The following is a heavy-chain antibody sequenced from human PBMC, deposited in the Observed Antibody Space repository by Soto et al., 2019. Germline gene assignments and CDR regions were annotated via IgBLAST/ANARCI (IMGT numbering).Heavy chain of an antibody. V-gene: IGHV3-48*03. Sequence: EAELVESGGGLVQPGGSLTLSCAASGSIFSDYEVDWVRQAPGRGPEWISYISDGGTTIYYAASVKGRFTISRDDAKKSLYLHMNNLRVDDTAIYFCVKEYCTGGTCFDAFDLWGQGTVVTVSS. CDR2: ISDGGTTI. CDR1: GSIFSDYE. CDR3: VKEYCTGGTCFDAFDL. J-gene: IGHJ3*01. D-gene: IGHD2-8*02.